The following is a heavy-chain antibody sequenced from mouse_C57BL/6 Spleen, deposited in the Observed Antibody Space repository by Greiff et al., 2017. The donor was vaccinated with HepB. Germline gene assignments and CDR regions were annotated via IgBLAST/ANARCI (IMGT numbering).Heavy chain of an antibody. CDR2: IWTGGGT. CDR3: ATYDYDFAY. V-gene: IGHV2-9-1*01. Sequence: VKVVESGPGLVAPSQSLSITCTVSGFSLTSYAISWVRQPPGKGLEWLGVIWTGGGTNYNSALKSRLSISKDNSKSQVFLKMNSLQTDDTARYYCATYDYDFAYWGQGTLVTVSA. D-gene: IGHD2-4*01. J-gene: IGHJ3*01. CDR1: GFSLTSYA.